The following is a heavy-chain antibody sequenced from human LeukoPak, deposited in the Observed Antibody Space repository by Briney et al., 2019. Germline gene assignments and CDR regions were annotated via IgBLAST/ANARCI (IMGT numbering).Heavy chain of an antibody. D-gene: IGHD3-22*01. CDR1: GYTFTGYY. J-gene: IGHJ5*02. CDR3: ASQIFGEYYDSSGYSYNWFDP. CDR2: INPSGGST. V-gene: IGHV1-46*01. Sequence: ASVKVSCKASGYTFTGYYMHWVRQAPGQGLEWMGIINPSGGSTSYAQKFQGRVTMTRDMSTSTVYMELSSLRSEDTAVYYCASQIFGEYYDSSGYSYNWFDPWGQGTLVTVSS.